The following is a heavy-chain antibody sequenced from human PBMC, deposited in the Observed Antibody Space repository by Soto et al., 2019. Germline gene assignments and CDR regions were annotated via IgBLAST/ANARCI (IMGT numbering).Heavy chain of an antibody. Sequence: PGGSLRLSCAASGFTFSSYAMSWVRQAPGKGLEWVSAISGNGGSTYYADSVKGRFTISRDNSKNTLYLQMNSLRAEDTDVYYCATRPRVRGSASGFDPWGQGTLVTVSS. V-gene: IGHV3-23*01. D-gene: IGHD3-10*01. J-gene: IGHJ5*02. CDR3: ATRPRVRGSASGFDP. CDR1: GFTFSSYA. CDR2: ISGNGGST.